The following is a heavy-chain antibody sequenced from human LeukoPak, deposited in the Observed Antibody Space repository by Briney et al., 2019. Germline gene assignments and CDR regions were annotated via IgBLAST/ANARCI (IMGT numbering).Heavy chain of an antibody. V-gene: IGHV4-38-2*02. J-gene: IGHJ4*02. D-gene: IGHD5-24*01. CDR3: ARLYLPATRFDY. CDR1: GYSIRSGYH. Sequence: PSETLSLTCSVSGYSIRSGYHWAWIRQPPGKGLEWIGSINYSEKPYYNPSLKSRVTISVDTSKNQFSLKLTSVTAADTAVYYCARLYLPATRFDYWGQGTLVTVSS. CDR2: INYSEKP.